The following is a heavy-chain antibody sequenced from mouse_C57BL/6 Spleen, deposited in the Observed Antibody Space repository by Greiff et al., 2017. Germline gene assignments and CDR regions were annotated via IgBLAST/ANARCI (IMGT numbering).Heavy chain of an antibody. CDR3: ARYSPYYGSIPYYFDY. V-gene: IGHV7-3*01. J-gene: IGHJ2*01. CDR2: IRNKANGYTT. CDR1: GFTFTDYY. Sequence: EVKLVESGGGLVQPGGSLSLSCAASGFTFTDYYMSWVRQPPGKALEWLGFIRNKANGYTTEYSASVKGRFTISRDNSQSIRYLQMNALRAEDSATYYCARYSPYYGSIPYYFDYWGQGTTLTVSS. D-gene: IGHD1-1*01.